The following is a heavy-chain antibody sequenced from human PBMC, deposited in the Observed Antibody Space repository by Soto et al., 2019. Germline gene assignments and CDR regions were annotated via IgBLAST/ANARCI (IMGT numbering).Heavy chain of an antibody. D-gene: IGHD1-26*01. CDR1: GGSISSTDW. Sequence: QVQLQESGPGLVKPSGTLSLTCAVSGGSISSTDWWSWVRQPPGKGLEWIGEIYHGGSTNYNRSLKSRLTISVDRSKNQFSLKLTSVTAADTAVYYCARSKSGESYYFDYWGQVTLVTVSS. CDR2: IYHGGST. V-gene: IGHV4-4*02. CDR3: ARSKSGESYYFDY. J-gene: IGHJ4*02.